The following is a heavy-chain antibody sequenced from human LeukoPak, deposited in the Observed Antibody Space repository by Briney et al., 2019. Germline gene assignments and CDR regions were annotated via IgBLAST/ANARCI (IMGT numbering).Heavy chain of an antibody. CDR3: ARPLVTLKDYYYGMDV. V-gene: IGHV1-2*02. D-gene: IGHD3-9*01. Sequence: ASVKVSCKASGYTFTGYYMHWVRQAPGQGLEWMGWINPNSGGTSYAQKFQGRVTMTRDTSTSTVYMELSSLRSEDTAVYYCARPLVTLKDYYYGMDVWGQGTTVTVSS. CDR1: GYTFTGYY. J-gene: IGHJ6*02. CDR2: INPNSGGT.